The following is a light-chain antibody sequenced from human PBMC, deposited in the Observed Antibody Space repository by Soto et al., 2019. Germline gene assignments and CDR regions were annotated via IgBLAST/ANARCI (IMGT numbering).Light chain of an antibody. V-gene: IGLV2-14*01. Sequence: QSALTQPASVSGSPGQSITISCTGTSSDVGGYNYVSWYQQHPGKAPKLMIYDVSNRPSGVSNRFSGSKSGNTASLTISGPQAEDEADYYCSSYTSSSTLDVFGTGT. CDR3: SSYTSSSTLDV. CDR2: DVS. CDR1: SSDVGGYNY. J-gene: IGLJ1*01.